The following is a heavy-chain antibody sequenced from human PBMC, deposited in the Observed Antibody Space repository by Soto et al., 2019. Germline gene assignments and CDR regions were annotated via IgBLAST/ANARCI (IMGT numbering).Heavy chain of an antibody. V-gene: IGHV4-4*02. Sequence: PSETLSLTCAVSGDSISRSHWWSWVRQSPGKGLEWIGEISHSGITNYNPSLKSRVTISGDKSKNQLSLKLTSVTAADTAVYYCARVRYDRSGFDHWGQGTLVTVSS. CDR1: GDSISRSHW. CDR2: ISHSGIT. CDR3: ARVRYDRSGFDH. J-gene: IGHJ4*02. D-gene: IGHD3-22*01.